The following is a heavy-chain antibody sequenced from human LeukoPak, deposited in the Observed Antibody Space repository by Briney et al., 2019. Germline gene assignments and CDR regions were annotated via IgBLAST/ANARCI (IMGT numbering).Heavy chain of an antibody. Sequence: GGSLRLSCAASDFSVNNNYMNWVRQAPGKGLECVSLMYTFGGIYYRDSVKVRFTIPRDSYKNTLYLQMNTLSAEDTAVYYCAGGSYYGSGGRPGYFDHWGQGILVTVSS. V-gene: IGHV3-53*01. D-gene: IGHD3-10*01. J-gene: IGHJ4*02. CDR3: AGGSYYGSGGRPGYFDH. CDR1: DFSVNNNY. CDR2: MYTFGGI.